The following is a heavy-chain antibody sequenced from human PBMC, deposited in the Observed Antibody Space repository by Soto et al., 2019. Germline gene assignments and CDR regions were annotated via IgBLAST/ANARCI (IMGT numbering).Heavy chain of an antibody. Sequence: QVQLVESGGGVVQPGRSLRLSCAASGFTFSSYAMHWVRQAPGKGLEWVAVISYDGSNKYYADSVKGRFTISRDNSKNTLYLQMNSLRAEDTAGYYCAIDGVLRFLEWLGGAFDIWGQGTMVTGSS. J-gene: IGHJ3*02. D-gene: IGHD3-3*01. CDR2: ISYDGSNK. V-gene: IGHV3-30-3*01. CDR3: AIDGVLRFLEWLGGAFDI. CDR1: GFTFSSYA.